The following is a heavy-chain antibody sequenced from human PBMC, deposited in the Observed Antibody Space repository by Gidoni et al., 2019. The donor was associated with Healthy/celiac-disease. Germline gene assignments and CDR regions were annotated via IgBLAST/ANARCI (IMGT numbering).Heavy chain of an antibody. CDR3: AASIMITFGGVISPDY. J-gene: IGHJ4*02. Sequence: QVQLQESGPGLVKPSQTLSLTCTVSGGSISSGGYYWSWIRQHPGKGLEWIGYIYYSGSTYYNPSLKSRVTISVDTSKNQFSLKLSSVTAADTAVYYCAASIMITFGGVISPDYWGQGTLVTVSS. V-gene: IGHV4-31*03. D-gene: IGHD3-16*02. CDR1: GGSISSGGYY. CDR2: IYYSGST.